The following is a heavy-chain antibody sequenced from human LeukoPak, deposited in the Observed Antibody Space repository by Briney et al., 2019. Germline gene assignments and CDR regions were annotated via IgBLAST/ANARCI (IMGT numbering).Heavy chain of an antibody. V-gene: IGHV4-59*01. D-gene: IGHD3-10*01. Sequence: SETLSLTCTVSGGSISSYYWSWIRQPPGKGLEWIGYIYYSGSTNYNPSLKSRVTISVDTSKNQFSLKLNSVTAADTALYYCARHVSGRWFGDDYPYYADVXGKGXTVT. J-gene: IGHJ6*03. CDR3: ARHVSGRWFGDDYPYYADV. CDR1: GGSISSYY. CDR2: IYYSGST.